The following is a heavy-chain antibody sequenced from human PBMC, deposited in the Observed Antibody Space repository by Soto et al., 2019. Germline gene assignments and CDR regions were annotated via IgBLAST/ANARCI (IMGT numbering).Heavy chain of an antibody. CDR1: GFTFTKAW. J-gene: IGHJ6*01. CDR3: STPLHLTGNEYPSGEDV. D-gene: IGHD1-1*01. CDR2: IKRRTDGGTA. Sequence: GGSLRLSCAASGFTFTKAWMNWVRQAPVKGLEWVGRIKRRTDGGTADYAAPVEVRFTISRDDSKDTGYLQLHNMNTEDTAVYYSSTPLHLTGNEYPSGEDVWGDGTTVTDSS. V-gene: IGHV3-15*01.